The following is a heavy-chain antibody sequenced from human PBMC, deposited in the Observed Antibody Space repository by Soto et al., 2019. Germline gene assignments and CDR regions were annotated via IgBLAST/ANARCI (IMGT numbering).Heavy chain of an antibody. V-gene: IGHV4-39*01. CDR2: TYYSRKK. J-gene: IGHJ4*02. Sequence: SETLFLTCSLSVSSITSTTYFWDWFQKIPGRGLEWVGSTYYSRKKHYNPSLKSRATISVHRSRNQFSMEVKPVTTADTAVYYCAKNLTRKCRFDYWGQGTVVT. CDR1: VSSITSTTYF. CDR3: AKNLTRKCRFDY. D-gene: IGHD2-2*01.